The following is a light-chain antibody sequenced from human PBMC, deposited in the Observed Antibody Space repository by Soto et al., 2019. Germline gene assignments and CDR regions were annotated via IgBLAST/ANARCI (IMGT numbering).Light chain of an antibody. V-gene: IGLV1-44*01. CDR3: GAWDDSLNGWV. CDR2: SNS. J-gene: IGLJ3*02. CDR1: SFNIGSNT. Sequence: QPVLTQPPSASGISGQRVTISCSGSSFNIGSNTVNWYQQLPGTAPKLLIYSNSQRPSGVPDRFSGSKSGTSASLAIRGLQSEDEADYYCGAWDDSLNGWVFGGGTKLTVL.